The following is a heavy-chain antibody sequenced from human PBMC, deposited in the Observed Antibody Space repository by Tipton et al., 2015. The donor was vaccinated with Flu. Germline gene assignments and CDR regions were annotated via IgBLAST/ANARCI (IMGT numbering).Heavy chain of an antibody. D-gene: IGHD2-2*01. CDR1: GYTLSSYP. J-gene: IGHJ3*02. CDR3: AKGYCSSTTCYIPDALAI. V-gene: IGHV1-18*04. CDR2: ISAYSDTT. Sequence: QLVQSGAEVKKPGASVKVSCKASGYTLSSYPMSWVRQAPGQGLEWMGWISAYSDTTNYAQKFQGRVTMTTDTSTSTAYMELRSLRSDDTAVYYCAKGYCSSTTCYIPDALAIWGQGTMVTVSS.